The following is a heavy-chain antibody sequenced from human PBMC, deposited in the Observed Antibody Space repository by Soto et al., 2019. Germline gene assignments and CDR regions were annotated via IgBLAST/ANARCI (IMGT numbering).Heavy chain of an antibody. CDR2: INHSGST. CDR1: GGSFSGYY. D-gene: IGHD3-10*01. CDR3: ARSRVLWFGGMDV. J-gene: IGHJ6*02. Sequence: SETLSLTCAVYGGSFSGYYWSWIRQPPGKGLEWIGEINHSGSTNYNPSLKSRVTISVDTSKNQFSLKLSSVTAADTAVYYCARSRVLWFGGMDVWGQGTTVTV. V-gene: IGHV4-34*01.